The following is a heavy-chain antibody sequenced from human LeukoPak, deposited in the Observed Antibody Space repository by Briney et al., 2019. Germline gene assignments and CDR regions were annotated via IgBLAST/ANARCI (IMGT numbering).Heavy chain of an antibody. J-gene: IGHJ5*02. D-gene: IGHD3-22*01. CDR3: ARGAMPDARNYVSSGLIDT. Sequence: PSETLSLTCTVSGGSISSGGYYWNWIRQHPGRGLEWIGYIYYTGSTYYNPSLKSRVTISVDTSNNQFSLKLSSVTAADAAVYYCARGAMPDARNYVSSGLIDTWGQGTLVTISS. CDR1: GGSISSGGYY. V-gene: IGHV4-31*03. CDR2: IYYTGST.